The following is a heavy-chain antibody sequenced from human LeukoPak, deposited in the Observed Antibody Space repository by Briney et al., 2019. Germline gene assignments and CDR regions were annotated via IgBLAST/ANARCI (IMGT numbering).Heavy chain of an antibody. CDR2: INPNSGGT. Sequence: ASVKVSCKASGYTFTGYYMHWVRQAPGQGLEWMGWINPNSGGTNYAQKFQGRVTMTRDTSISTAYMELSRLRSNDTAVYYCARGGGAAAGTLDYWGQGTLVTVSS. J-gene: IGHJ4*02. CDR3: ARGGGAAAGTLDY. D-gene: IGHD6-13*01. CDR1: GYTFTGYY. V-gene: IGHV1-2*02.